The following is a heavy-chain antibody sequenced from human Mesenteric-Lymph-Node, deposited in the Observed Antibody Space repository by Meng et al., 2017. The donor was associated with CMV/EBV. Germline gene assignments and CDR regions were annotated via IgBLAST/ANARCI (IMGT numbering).Heavy chain of an antibody. CDR2: INHSGST. D-gene: IGHD6-19*01. CDR3: ARRPEYSSGFYRWDL. V-gene: IGHV4-34*01. CDR1: GGSLSGYY. Sequence: VYGGSLSGYYWSWIRQPPGKGLEWIGEINHSGSTNYNPSLKSRVTISVDTSKNQVSLRLSSVTAADTAVYYCARRPEYSSGFYRWDLWGQGTLVTVSS. J-gene: IGHJ5*02.